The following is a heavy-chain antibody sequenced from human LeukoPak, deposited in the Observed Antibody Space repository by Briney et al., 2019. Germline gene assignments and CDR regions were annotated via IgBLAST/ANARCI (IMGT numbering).Heavy chain of an antibody. CDR2: IRSKALYGTS. V-gene: IGHV3-49*04. J-gene: IGHJ4*02. CDR3: VRESVRDYYFDF. D-gene: IGHD3-10*02. CDR1: GFRFGGYA. Sequence: QPGRSLRLSCSGSGFRFGGYALSWVRQAPGKGLEWVGFIRSKALYGTSEYAASVEGRFVISRDDSNNIVYLQMNSLKTEDTAVYFCVRESVRDYYFDFWGQGTLVTVSS.